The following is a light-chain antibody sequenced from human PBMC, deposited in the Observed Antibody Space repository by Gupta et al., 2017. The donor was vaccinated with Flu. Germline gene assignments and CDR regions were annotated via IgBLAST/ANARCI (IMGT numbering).Light chain of an antibody. V-gene: IGKV1-39*01. CDR2: GAS. CDR1: QNINRY. Sequence: DIHMTQSPTTVSAPVGDRVTITCRASQNINRYLSWYQQKPGRAPRLLIYGASSLQGGVPSRFSGGGSGTDFTLTISSLQPEDFATYYCQETYTPLPTFGQGTRVEVK. CDR3: QETYTPLPT. J-gene: IGKJ1*01.